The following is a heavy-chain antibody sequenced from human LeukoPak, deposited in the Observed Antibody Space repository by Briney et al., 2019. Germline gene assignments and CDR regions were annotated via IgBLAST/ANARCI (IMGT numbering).Heavy chain of an antibody. D-gene: IGHD6-25*01. J-gene: IGHJ4*02. Sequence: SETLSLPCTVSGGSIGSSSYYWGWIRQPPGKGLEWIGTIYYFESSYCNPSLKTRVTISVDTSKNQFSLKLSSVTAADTAVYYCARRRAATIDYWGQGTLVTVSS. V-gene: IGHV4-39*01. CDR3: ARRRAATIDY. CDR1: GGSIGSSSYY. CDR2: IYYFESS.